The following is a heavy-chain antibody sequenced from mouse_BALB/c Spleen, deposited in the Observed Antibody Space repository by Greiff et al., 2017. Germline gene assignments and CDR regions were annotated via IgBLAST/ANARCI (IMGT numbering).Heavy chain of an antibody. V-gene: IGHV5-4*02. CDR3: ARDRDYDDAWFAY. Sequence: EVQLVESGGGLVKPGGSLKLSCAASGFTFSDYYMYWVRQTPEKRLEWVATISDGGSYTYYPDSVKGRFTISRDNAKNNLYLQMSSLKSEDTAMYYCARDRDYDDAWFAYWGQGTLVTVSA. D-gene: IGHD2-4*01. J-gene: IGHJ3*01. CDR2: ISDGGSYT. CDR1: GFTFSDYY.